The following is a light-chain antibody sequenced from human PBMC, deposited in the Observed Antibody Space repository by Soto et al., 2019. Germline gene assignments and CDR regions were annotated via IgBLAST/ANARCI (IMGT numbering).Light chain of an antibody. J-gene: IGKJ2*01. Sequence: EIVMTQSPDSLDVSLGERATINCKSSQSVLYSSNNKNYLAWYQQKPGQPPKLLIYWASTRESGVPDRFSGSGSGTDFTLTISSLQAEDVAVYYCQQYYSTPYTFGQGTKLEIK. CDR3: QQYYSTPYT. CDR2: WAS. CDR1: QSVLYSSNNKNY. V-gene: IGKV4-1*01.